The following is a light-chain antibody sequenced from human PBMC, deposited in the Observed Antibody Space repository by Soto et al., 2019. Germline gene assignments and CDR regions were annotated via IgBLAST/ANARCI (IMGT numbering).Light chain of an antibody. V-gene: IGKV3-20*01. CDR1: QSITNRY. Sequence: EIVLTQSPGTLSLSPGKRATLSCRASQSITNRYLSWYQQKPGQAPRLLIYGASSRATGIPDRFSGGGSGTDFPLNISRLEPEEVEVYYCQRYGSSPRTFGQGTKVDLK. CDR2: GAS. CDR3: QRYGSSPRT. J-gene: IGKJ1*01.